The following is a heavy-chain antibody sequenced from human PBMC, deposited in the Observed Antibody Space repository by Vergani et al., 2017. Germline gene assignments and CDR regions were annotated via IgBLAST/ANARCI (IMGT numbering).Heavy chain of an antibody. V-gene: IGHV3-33*01. CDR3: ARGGNEKRLDS. J-gene: IGHJ5*01. D-gene: IGHD1-1*01. Sequence: QVQLVESEGGVVQPGRSLTLSCVASGFTFSSHGMHWVRQAPGKGLEWVDVIWYDGINKYYGDSVKGRFTISRDNSKNMLYLQMKSLRVGDTAVYYCARGGNEKRLDSWGQGTLVTVSS. CDR2: IWYDGINK. CDR1: GFTFSSHG.